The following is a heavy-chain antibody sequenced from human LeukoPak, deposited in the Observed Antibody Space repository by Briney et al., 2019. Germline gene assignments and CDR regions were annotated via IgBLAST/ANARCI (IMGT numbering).Heavy chain of an antibody. J-gene: IGHJ6*03. V-gene: IGHV4-59*01. CDR3: ARGGYYMDV. CDR1: GGSINSYY. CDR2: VYYSGST. Sequence: PSETLSLTCTVSGGSINSYYWSWIRQPPGKGLEWIGYVYYSGSTNYNPSLKSRVTISLDTPKNQFSLRLISVTAADTAVYYCARGGYYMDVWGKGTTVTVSS.